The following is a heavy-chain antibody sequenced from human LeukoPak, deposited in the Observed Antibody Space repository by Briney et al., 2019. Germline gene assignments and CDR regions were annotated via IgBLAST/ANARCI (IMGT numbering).Heavy chain of an antibody. CDR2: IYSTGST. Sequence: SETLSLTCTVSGGSISSGAYYWSWIRQHPGEGLDWIGYIYSTGSTYYNPSLKSRFTMSLDTSNNQFSLKLSSVTAADTAVYYCATLAYCGGGCYSGAFDIWGQGTMVTVSS. D-gene: IGHD2-21*02. V-gene: IGHV4-31*03. J-gene: IGHJ3*02. CDR3: ATLAYCGGGCYSGAFDI. CDR1: GGSISSGAYY.